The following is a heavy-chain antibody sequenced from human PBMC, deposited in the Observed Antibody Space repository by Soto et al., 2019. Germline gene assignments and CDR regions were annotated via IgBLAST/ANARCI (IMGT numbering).Heavy chain of an antibody. J-gene: IGHJ6*02. Sequence: PXETLSLTCTVSGCSISSGDYYWSWIRQPPGKGLEWIGYIYYSGSTYYNPSLKSRVTISVDTSKNQFSLKLSSVTAADTAVYYCARLEQLWLRGYYYYGMDVWGQGTTVTVSS. CDR1: GCSISSGDYY. CDR3: ARLEQLWLRGYYYYGMDV. CDR2: IYYSGST. V-gene: IGHV4-30-4*01. D-gene: IGHD5-18*01.